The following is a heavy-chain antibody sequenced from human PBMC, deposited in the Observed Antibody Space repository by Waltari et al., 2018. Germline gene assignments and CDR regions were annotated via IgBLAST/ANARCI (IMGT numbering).Heavy chain of an antibody. V-gene: IGHV1-2*06. CDR3: AREAAAGTKNFDY. D-gene: IGHD6-13*01. Sequence: QVQLVQSGAEVKKPGASVKVSCKASGYNLTGYSIHWVRPAPGQGLEWMGRINPNSGGTNYAQKFQGRVTMTRDTSISTAYMELSRLRSDDTAVYYCAREAAAGTKNFDYWGQGTLVTVSS. J-gene: IGHJ4*02. CDR2: INPNSGGT. CDR1: GYNLTGYS.